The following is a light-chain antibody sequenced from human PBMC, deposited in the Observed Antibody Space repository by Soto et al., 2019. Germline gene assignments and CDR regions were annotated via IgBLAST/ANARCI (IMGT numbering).Light chain of an antibody. Sequence: EVVSTQCPVTLSLSPGERATLSCRASQSFRGLLAWYQQKPGQAPRLLIYDAYNRATGIPPRFSGSGSGTDFTLTISSLEPEDSAVYYCQQRHMWPITFGQGTRLAIK. V-gene: IGKV3-11*01. CDR2: DAY. CDR3: QQRHMWPIT. CDR1: QSFRGL. J-gene: IGKJ5*01.